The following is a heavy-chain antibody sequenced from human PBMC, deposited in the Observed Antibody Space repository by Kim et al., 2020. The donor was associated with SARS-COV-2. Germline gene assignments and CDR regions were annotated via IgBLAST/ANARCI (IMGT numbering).Heavy chain of an antibody. Sequence: GGSLRLSCAASGFTFSSYGMHWVRQAPGKGLEWVAVISYDGSNKYYADSVKGRFTISRDNSKNTLYLQMNSLRAEDTAVYYCARIHRVAPFDYWGQGTLVNVSS. D-gene: IGHD2-15*01. J-gene: IGHJ4*02. V-gene: IGHV3-30*03. CDR1: GFTFSSYG. CDR2: ISYDGSNK. CDR3: ARIHRVAPFDY.